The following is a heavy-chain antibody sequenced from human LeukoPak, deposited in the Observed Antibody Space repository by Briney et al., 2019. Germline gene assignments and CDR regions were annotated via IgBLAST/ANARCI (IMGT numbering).Heavy chain of an antibody. CDR3: ARHRSARIYCSGGSCYAFDY. V-gene: IGHV4-34*01. Sequence: SETLSLTCAVYGGSFSGYYWSWIRQPPGKGLEWIGEINHSGSTNYNPSLKSRVTISVDTSKNQFSLKLSSVTAADTAVYYCARHRSARIYCSGGSCYAFDYWGQGTLVTVSS. CDR1: GGSFSGYY. J-gene: IGHJ4*02. CDR2: INHSGST. D-gene: IGHD2-15*01.